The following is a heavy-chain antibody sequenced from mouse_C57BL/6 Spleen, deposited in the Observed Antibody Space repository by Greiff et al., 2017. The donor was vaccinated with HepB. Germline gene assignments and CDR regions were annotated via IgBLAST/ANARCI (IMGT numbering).Heavy chain of an antibody. CDR2: IHPKSGST. V-gene: IGHV1-64*01. CDR1: GFTFTDYC. CDR3: ARAAGYGAIDY. Sequence: QVQLQQPGAELVKPGASVKLSCTASGFTFTDYCMHWVKQRPEQGLEWIGRIHPKSGSTNYNPKFQSKATLTADTSSSTAYLQLSSLTSEDTAVYYCARAAGYGAIDYWGQGTTVTVSS. J-gene: IGHJ4*01. D-gene: IGHD2-2*01.